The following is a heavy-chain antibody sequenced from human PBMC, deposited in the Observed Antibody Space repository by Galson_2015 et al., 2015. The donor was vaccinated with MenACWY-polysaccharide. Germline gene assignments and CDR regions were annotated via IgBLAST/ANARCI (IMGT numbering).Heavy chain of an antibody. J-gene: IGHJ4*02. CDR3: ARGYNNNWDYGGYFDS. CDR1: GFTFTSYA. V-gene: IGHV3-30-3*01. Sequence: SLRLSCAASGFTFTSYAMHWVRQAPGKGLEWVGVVANDENNKFYADSVKGRFTISRDNSKRTLFLQMNSLRTEDTAVYYCARGYNNNWDYGGYFDSWGQGTLVTVSS. CDR2: VANDENNK. D-gene: IGHD4-23*01.